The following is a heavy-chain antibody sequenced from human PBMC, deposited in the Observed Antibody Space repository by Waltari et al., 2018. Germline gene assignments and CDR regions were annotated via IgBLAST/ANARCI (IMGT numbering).Heavy chain of an antibody. CDR2: VSDAGTIK. CDR1: GFTFSTDG. CDR3: ARGGFGFNAGRFDS. V-gene: IGHV3-30*03. J-gene: IGHJ4*02. Sequence: QVQLVESGGGVVQPGRSLRLPCAASGFTFSTDGMHWVRQAPGKGLEWMAVVSDAGTIKKYADSVKGRFTISRDNFQNTLYLQMDSLRPEDTAVYYCARGGFGFNAGRFDSWGRGTLVTVTS. D-gene: IGHD3-10*01.